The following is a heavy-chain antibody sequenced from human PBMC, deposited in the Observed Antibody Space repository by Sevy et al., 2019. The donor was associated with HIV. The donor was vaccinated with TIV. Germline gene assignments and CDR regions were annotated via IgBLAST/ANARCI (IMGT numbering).Heavy chain of an antibody. CDR1: GYSFTCYW. D-gene: IGHD3-22*01. V-gene: IGHV5-51*01. J-gene: IGHJ3*02. Sequence: GESLKISCKGSGYSFTCYWIGWVRQMPGKGLEWMGIIYPGDSDTRYGPSFQGQVTISADKSISTAFLQWSSRKASDTAMYYCARRSYDGSGWDRREAFDIWGQGTMVTVS. CDR2: IYPGDSDT. CDR3: ARRSYDGSGWDRREAFDI.